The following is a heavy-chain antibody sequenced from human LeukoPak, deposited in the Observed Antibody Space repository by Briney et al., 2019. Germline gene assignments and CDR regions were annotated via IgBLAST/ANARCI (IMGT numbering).Heavy chain of an antibody. CDR2: ISYAGSNK. D-gene: IGHD1-14*01. J-gene: IGHJ4*02. CDR3: AKDLAPGTTGYFDY. CDR1: GFTFSSYT. V-gene: IGHV3-30-3*01. Sequence: GGSLRLSCAASGFTFSSYTMHWVRQAPGKGLEWVAVISYAGSNKYYADSVKGRFTISGDNSKNTLYLLMTSLRAEDTAVYYCAKDLAPGTTGYFDYWGQGTLVTVSS.